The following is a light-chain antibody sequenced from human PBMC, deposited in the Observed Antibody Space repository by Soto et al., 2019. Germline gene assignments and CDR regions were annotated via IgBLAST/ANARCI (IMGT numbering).Light chain of an antibody. CDR3: QQSYTTPYT. CDR2: SAS. CDR1: QTISSY. J-gene: IGKJ2*01. V-gene: IGKV1-39*01. Sequence: DIQMTQSPSSLSASVGDRVSITCRTSQTISSYLNWYQQKPGKAPNLLIYSASRLQSGVPSRFSGSGSGTDFTLTISSLQPEDFATYYCQQSYTTPYTFGQGTKVDIK.